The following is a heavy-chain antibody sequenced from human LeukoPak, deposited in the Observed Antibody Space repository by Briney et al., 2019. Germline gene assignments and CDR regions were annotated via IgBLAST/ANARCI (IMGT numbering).Heavy chain of an antibody. CDR1: GFTFSCYA. J-gene: IGHJ5*02. Sequence: GGSLRLSCAASGFTFSCYAMSWVRQAPGKGLEWVSAISGSGGSTYYADSVKGRFTISRDNSKNTLYLQMNSLRAEDTAVYYCAKDIKYQLLGGRLDPWGQGTLVTVSS. D-gene: IGHD2-2*01. CDR2: ISGSGGST. V-gene: IGHV3-23*01. CDR3: AKDIKYQLLGGRLDP.